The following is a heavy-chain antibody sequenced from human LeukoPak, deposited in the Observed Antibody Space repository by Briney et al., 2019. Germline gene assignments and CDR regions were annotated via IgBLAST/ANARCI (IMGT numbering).Heavy chain of an antibody. Sequence: GGSLRLSCAASGFTFTTYAMSWVRQAAGKGLEWVSGISGSGDRTYYADSVKGRFTISRDSSKNTLYLQMNSLRAEDTAVYYCAKINMQWELLPVRIDYWGQGTPVSVSP. CDR3: AKINMQWELLPVRIDY. D-gene: IGHD1-26*01. CDR2: ISGSGDRT. V-gene: IGHV3-23*01. J-gene: IGHJ4*02. CDR1: GFTFTTYA.